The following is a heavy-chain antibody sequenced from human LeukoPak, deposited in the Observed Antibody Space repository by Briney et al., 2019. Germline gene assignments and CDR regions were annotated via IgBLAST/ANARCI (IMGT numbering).Heavy chain of an antibody. Sequence: GGSLRLSCAASGFTFSTYTMSWVRQAPGKGLDWVSSISSSSTYIYDADSVKGRFTISRDNAKNSLYLQMNILRVMDTAIYYCARTPYDILTGYSGYFDNWGQGILVTVSS. CDR2: ISSSSTYI. J-gene: IGHJ4*02. CDR1: GFTFSTYT. D-gene: IGHD3-9*01. V-gene: IGHV3-21*01. CDR3: ARTPYDILTGYSGYFDN.